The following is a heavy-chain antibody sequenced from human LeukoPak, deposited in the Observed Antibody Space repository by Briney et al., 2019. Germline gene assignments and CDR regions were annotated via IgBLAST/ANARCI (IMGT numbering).Heavy chain of an antibody. CDR3: ARGGGSSWYSPIDY. CDR1: GFTFSSYT. D-gene: IGHD6-13*01. V-gene: IGHV3-21*01. Sequence: PGGSLRLSCAASGFTFSSYTMNWVRQAPGKGLEWVSSISSSSSYIYYADSVKGRFTISRDNAKNSLYLQMNSLRAEDTAVYYCARGGGSSWYSPIDYWGQGTLVTVSS. CDR2: ISSSSSYI. J-gene: IGHJ4*02.